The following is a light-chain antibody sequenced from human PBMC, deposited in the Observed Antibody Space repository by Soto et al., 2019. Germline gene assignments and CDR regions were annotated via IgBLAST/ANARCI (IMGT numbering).Light chain of an antibody. CDR2: DAS. J-gene: IGKJ2*01. Sequence: DIQMTQSPSTLSASVGDRVTITCRASQSISSWLAWYQQKPGKAPKLLIYDASILESGVPSRFSGSESGTEFTLTISSLQPDDFATYYCQQYNSYRYTFGQGTKLEIK. CDR3: QQYNSYRYT. V-gene: IGKV1-5*01. CDR1: QSISSW.